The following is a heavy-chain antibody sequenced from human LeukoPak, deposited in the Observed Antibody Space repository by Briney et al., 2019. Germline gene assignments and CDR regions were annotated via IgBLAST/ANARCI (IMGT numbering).Heavy chain of an antibody. V-gene: IGHV4-30-4*01. CDR1: GGSISSGYYY. Sequence: PSETLSLTCTVSGGSISSGYYYWTWIRQPPGQGLECIGYIYYSGSTCYNPSLKSRVTISVDTSKNQFSLKLSSVTAADTAVYYCARVYYYDSSGYLDYWGQGTLVTVSS. CDR2: IYYSGST. J-gene: IGHJ4*02. D-gene: IGHD3-22*01. CDR3: ARVYYYDSSGYLDY.